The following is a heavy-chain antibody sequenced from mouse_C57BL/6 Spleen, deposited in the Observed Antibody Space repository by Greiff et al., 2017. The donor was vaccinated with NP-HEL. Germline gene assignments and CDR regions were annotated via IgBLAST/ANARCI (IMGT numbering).Heavy chain of an antibody. D-gene: IGHD2-5*01. CDR3: ARYVYYSNPYAMDY. J-gene: IGHJ4*01. Sequence: EVQLVESGGGLVQPGGSLSLSCAASGFTFTDYYMSWVRQPPGKALEWLGFIRNKANGYTTEYSASVKGRFTISRDNSQSILYLQMNALRAEDSATYYCARYVYYSNPYAMDYWGQGTSVTVSS. V-gene: IGHV7-3*01. CDR1: GFTFTDYY. CDR2: IRNKANGYTT.